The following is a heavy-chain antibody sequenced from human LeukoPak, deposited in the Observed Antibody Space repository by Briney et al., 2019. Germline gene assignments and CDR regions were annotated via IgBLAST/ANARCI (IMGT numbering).Heavy chain of an antibody. J-gene: IGHJ5*02. D-gene: IGHD2-8*01. CDR1: GGSISSGDYY. CDR3: ARGKVDVLMVYAPTINWFDP. Sequence: SQTLSLTCTVSGGSISSGDYYWSWIRQPPGKGLEWIGYIYYSGSTYYNPSLKSRVTISVDTSKNQFSLKLSSVTAADTAVYYCARGKVDVLMVYAPTINWFDPWGQGTLVAVSS. CDR2: IYYSGST. V-gene: IGHV4-30-4*01.